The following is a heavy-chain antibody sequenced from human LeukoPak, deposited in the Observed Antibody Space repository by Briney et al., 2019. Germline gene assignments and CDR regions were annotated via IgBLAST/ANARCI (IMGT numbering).Heavy chain of an antibody. Sequence: ASVKVSCKASGYTFTSYAMHWVRQAPGQRLEWMGWINAGNGNTKYSQKFQGRVTITRDTSASTAYMELSSLRSEDTAVYYCATVYDSSGYYYGGFDYWGQGTLVTVSS. D-gene: IGHD3-22*01. V-gene: IGHV1-3*01. J-gene: IGHJ4*02. CDR3: ATVYDSSGYYYGGFDY. CDR2: INAGNGNT. CDR1: GYTFTSYA.